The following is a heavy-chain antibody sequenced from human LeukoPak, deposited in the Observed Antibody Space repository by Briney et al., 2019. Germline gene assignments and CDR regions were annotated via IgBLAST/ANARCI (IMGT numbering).Heavy chain of an antibody. D-gene: IGHD3-10*01. CDR2: ISDDASNK. CDR3: AKGGTLWFGSQSDY. CDR1: GFTFSSSG. V-gene: IGHV3-30*18. J-gene: IGHJ4*02. Sequence: GGSLRLSCAASGFTFSSSGMHWVRQAPGKGLEWVAVISDDASNKYYADFVKGRFTISRDNSKNTVYLQMNSLRAEDTAVYYCAKGGTLWFGSQSDYWGQGTLVTVSS.